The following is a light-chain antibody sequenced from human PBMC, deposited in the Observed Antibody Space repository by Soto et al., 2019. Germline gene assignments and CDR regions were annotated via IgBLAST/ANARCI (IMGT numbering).Light chain of an antibody. J-gene: IGLJ1*01. CDR1: SSDVGGYNY. Sequence: QSALTQPRSVSGSPGQSVTISCTGTSSDVGGYNYVSWYQQHPGKAPKLMIYDVSKRPSGVPDSFSGSKSGNTASLTISGLQAEDEADDDCCSYAGSPYVFGTGTKLTVL. V-gene: IGLV2-11*01. CDR2: DVS. CDR3: CSYAGSPYV.